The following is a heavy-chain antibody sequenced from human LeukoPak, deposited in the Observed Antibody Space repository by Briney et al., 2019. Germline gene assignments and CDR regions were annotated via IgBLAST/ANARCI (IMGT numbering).Heavy chain of an antibody. J-gene: IGHJ4*02. V-gene: IGHV4-30-2*01. D-gene: IGHD6-6*01. CDR3: ARSSPIHPTYYFDY. CDR2: IYHSGST. CDR1: GGSISSGGYY. Sequence: SETLSLTCTVSGGSISSGGYYWSWIRQPPGKGLEWIGYIYHSGSTYYNPSLKSRVTISVDRSKNQFSLKLSSVTAADTAVYYCARSSPIHPTYYFDYWGQGTLVTVSS.